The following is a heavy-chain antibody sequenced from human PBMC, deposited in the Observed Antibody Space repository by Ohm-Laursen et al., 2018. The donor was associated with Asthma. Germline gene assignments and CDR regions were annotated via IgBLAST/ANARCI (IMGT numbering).Heavy chain of an antibody. CDR2: ISYDGSNK. J-gene: IGHJ4*02. Sequence: SLRLSCAASGFTFSSYGMHWVRQAPGKGLEWVAVISYDGSNKYYADSVKGRFTISRDNSKNTLYLQMNSLRAEDTAVYYCASFGWGYYFDYWGQGTLATVSS. D-gene: IGHD3-3*01. CDR1: GFTFSSYG. CDR3: ASFGWGYYFDY. V-gene: IGHV3-30*03.